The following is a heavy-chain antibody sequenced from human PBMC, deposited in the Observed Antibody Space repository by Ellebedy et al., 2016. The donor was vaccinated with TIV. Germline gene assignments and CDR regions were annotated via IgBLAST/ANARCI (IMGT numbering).Heavy chain of an antibody. CDR2: FDPEDGET. D-gene: IGHD3-3*02. CDR1: GYTLTELS. Sequence: AASVKVSCKVSGYTLTELSMHWVRQALGKGLEWMGGFDPEDGETIYAQKFQGRVTMTEDTSTDTAYMELSSLRSEDTAVYYCATPRKDHFTGYYFDYWGQGTLVTVSS. J-gene: IGHJ4*02. CDR3: ATPRKDHFTGYYFDY. V-gene: IGHV1-24*01.